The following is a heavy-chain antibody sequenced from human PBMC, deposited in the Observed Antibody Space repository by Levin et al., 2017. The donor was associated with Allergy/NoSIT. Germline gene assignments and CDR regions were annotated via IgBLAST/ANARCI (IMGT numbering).Heavy chain of an antibody. J-gene: IGHJ3*02. D-gene: IGHD6-19*01. CDR2: ISGSGGST. Sequence: GESLKISCAASGFTFSSYAMSWVRQAPGKGLEWVSAISGSGGSTYYADSVKGRFTISRDNSKNTLYLQMNSLRAEDTAVYYCAKDLKQWLANDAFDIWGQGTMVTVSS. V-gene: IGHV3-23*01. CDR1: GFTFSSYA. CDR3: AKDLKQWLANDAFDI.